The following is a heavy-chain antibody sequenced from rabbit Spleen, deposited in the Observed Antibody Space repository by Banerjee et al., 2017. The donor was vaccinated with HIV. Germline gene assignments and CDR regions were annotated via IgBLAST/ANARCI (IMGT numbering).Heavy chain of an antibody. CDR1: GVSFSSSSY. CDR2: IETDSSGFT. Sequence: QEQLEESGGGLVQPEGSLTLTCTASGVSFSSSSYLCWVRQAPGKGLEWIACIETDSSGFTYFATWAKGRFTISKTSSTTVTLQMTRLTAADTATYFCARDTSSSFSSYGMDLWGPGTLVTVS. V-gene: IGHV1S45*01. J-gene: IGHJ6*01. CDR3: ARDTSSSFSSYGMDL. D-gene: IGHD1-1*01.